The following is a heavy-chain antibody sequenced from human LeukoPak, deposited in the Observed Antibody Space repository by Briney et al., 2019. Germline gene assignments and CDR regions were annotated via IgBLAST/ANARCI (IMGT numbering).Heavy chain of an antibody. J-gene: IGHJ5*02. CDR3: ARGYSGSYLRFDP. CDR1: VVSISSSNSY. V-gene: IGHV4-39*07. Sequence: SETLSLTCTVSVVSISSSNSYWGWIRQPPGKGLEWIGSIYYSGNTYYNPSLKSRVTISVDTSKNQFSLKLSSVTAADTAVYYCARGYSGSYLRFDPWGQGTLVTVSS. D-gene: IGHD1-26*01. CDR2: IYYSGNT.